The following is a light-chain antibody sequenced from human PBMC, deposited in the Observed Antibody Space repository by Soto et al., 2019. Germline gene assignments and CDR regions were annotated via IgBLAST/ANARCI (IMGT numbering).Light chain of an antibody. Sequence: DIQMTQSPSSVSASVGDRVTITCRASQGISSWLAWHQQKPGRAPKLLIYAASSLQSGVPSRFSGSGSGTDFPLPISSLQPEDFATYYCQQANSFPITFGQGTRLEIK. CDR1: QGISSW. CDR2: AAS. J-gene: IGKJ5*01. V-gene: IGKV1-12*01. CDR3: QQANSFPIT.